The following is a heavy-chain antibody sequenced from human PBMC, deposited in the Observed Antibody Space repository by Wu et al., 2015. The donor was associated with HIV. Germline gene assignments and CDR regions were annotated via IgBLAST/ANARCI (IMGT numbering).Heavy chain of an antibody. Sequence: QVQLVQSGAEVKKPGASVKVSCKASGYTFISYGISWVRQAPGQGLEWMGWISTYSGNTNYAQKFQGRVTMTRNTSISTAYMELSSLRSEDTAVYYCARIWFGELFPDYWGQGTLVTVSS. D-gene: IGHD3-10*01. CDR3: ARIWFGELFPDY. CDR1: GYTFISYG. V-gene: IGHV1-18*01. CDR2: ISTYSGNT. J-gene: IGHJ4*02.